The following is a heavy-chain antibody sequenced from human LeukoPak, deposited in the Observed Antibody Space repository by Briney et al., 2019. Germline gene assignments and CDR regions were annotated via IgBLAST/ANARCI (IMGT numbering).Heavy chain of an antibody. D-gene: IGHD5-24*01. V-gene: IGHV3-7*03. J-gene: IGHJ4*02. Sequence: GGSLRLTCAASGFNFSTYWMTWVRQAPGKGLEWVAIIKPDGSEKYYVDSVKGRFTISRDNAENSLFLQMNGLRPEDTAVFYCARGQYTDGLSYWGQGTLVTVSS. CDR2: IKPDGSEK. CDR1: GFNFSTYW. CDR3: ARGQYTDGLSY.